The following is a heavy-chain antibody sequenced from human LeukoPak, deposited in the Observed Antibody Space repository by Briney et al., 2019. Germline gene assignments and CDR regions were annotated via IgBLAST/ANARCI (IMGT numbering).Heavy chain of an antibody. Sequence: SETLSLTCTVSGGSISSYYWSWIRQPPGKGLEWIGYIYYSGSTNYNPSLKSRVTILVDTSKNQFSLKLSSVTAADTAVYYCARKVAARQKTYYMDVWGKGTTVTVSS. J-gene: IGHJ6*03. V-gene: IGHV4-59*01. CDR3: ARKVAARQKTYYMDV. D-gene: IGHD6-6*01. CDR2: IYYSGST. CDR1: GGSISSYY.